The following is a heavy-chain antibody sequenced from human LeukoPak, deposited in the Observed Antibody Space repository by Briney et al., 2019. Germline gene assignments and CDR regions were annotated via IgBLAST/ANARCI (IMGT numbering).Heavy chain of an antibody. CDR3: AREQPYYYDSSGTALMAEIKYYFDY. D-gene: IGHD3-22*01. Sequence: GGALRLSCAASGFTFRSYWMSWVRQAPGKGLEWVANIRQDGSEKYYVDSVKGRFTISRDNAKNSLYLQMNSLRAEDTGVYYCAREQPYYYDSSGTALMAEIKYYFDYWGQGTLVTVSS. V-gene: IGHV3-7*01. CDR1: GFTFRSYW. CDR2: IRQDGSEK. J-gene: IGHJ4*02.